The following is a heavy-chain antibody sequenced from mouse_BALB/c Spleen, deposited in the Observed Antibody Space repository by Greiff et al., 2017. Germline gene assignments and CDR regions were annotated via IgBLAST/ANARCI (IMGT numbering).Heavy chain of an antibody. CDR3: ASEGSDYAMDY. J-gene: IGHJ4*01. CDR2: ISYSGST. CDR1: GYSITSGYY. D-gene: IGHD1-1*01. Sequence: VQLKESGPGLVKPSQSLSLTCSVTGYSITSGYYWNWIRQFPGNKLEWMGYISYSGSTSYNPSLKSRISITRDTSKNQFFLQLNSVTTEDTATYYCASEGSDYAMDYWGQGTSVTVSS. V-gene: IGHV3-2*02.